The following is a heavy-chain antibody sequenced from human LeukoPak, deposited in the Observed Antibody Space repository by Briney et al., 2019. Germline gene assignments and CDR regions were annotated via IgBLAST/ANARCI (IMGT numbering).Heavy chain of an antibody. V-gene: IGHV3-53*01. CDR3: ARRAGAYSHPYDY. J-gene: IGHJ4*02. D-gene: IGHD4/OR15-4a*01. CDR1: GFTVSSNS. Sequence: GGSLRLSCTVSGFTVSSNSMSWVRQAPGKELEWVSFIYSDNTHYSDSVKGRFTISRDNSKNTLYLQMNSLRAEDTAVYYCARRAGAYSHPYDYWGQGTLVTVSS. CDR2: IYSDNT.